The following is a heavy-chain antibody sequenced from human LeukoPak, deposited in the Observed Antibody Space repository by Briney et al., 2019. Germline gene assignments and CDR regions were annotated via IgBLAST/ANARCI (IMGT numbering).Heavy chain of an antibody. J-gene: IGHJ4*02. CDR1: GFTFSTYN. V-gene: IGHV3-21*01. D-gene: IGHD2-15*01. CDR2: ISSSSSFI. Sequence: GGSLRLTCSASGFTFSTYNMNWVRQAPGKGLEWVSSISSSSSFIYYADSVKGRFTISRDNAKNSLYLQMNSLRAEDTAVYYCARYPCRGSCYSSFDYWGQGTLVTVSS. CDR3: ARYPCRGSCYSSFDY.